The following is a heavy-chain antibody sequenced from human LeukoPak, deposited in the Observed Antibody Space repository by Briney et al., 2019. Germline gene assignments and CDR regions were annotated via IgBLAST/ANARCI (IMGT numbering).Heavy chain of an antibody. CDR1: GFAFSSYS. Sequence: GGSLRLSCAASGFAFSSYSMNWVRQAPGKGLEWVSSISSSSSYIYYADSVKGRFTISRDNAKNSLYLQMNSLRAEDTAVYYCARDLRIRFLEWLSARGFDYWGQGTLVTVSS. CDR3: ARDLRIRFLEWLSARGFDY. D-gene: IGHD3-3*01. J-gene: IGHJ4*02. V-gene: IGHV3-21*01. CDR2: ISSSSSYI.